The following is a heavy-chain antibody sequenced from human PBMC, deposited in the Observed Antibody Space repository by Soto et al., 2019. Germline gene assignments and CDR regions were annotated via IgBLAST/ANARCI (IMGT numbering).Heavy chain of an antibody. CDR1: GYTFTGYY. Sequence: GASVKVSCKASGYTFTGYYMHWVRQAPGQGLEWMGWINPNSGGTNYAQKFQGRVTMTRDTSISTAYMELSRLRSDDTAVYYCAVLQGVYCSGGSCYPSDYWGQGTLVTVSS. D-gene: IGHD2-15*01. CDR2: INPNSGGT. V-gene: IGHV1-2*02. CDR3: AVLQGVYCSGGSCYPSDY. J-gene: IGHJ4*02.